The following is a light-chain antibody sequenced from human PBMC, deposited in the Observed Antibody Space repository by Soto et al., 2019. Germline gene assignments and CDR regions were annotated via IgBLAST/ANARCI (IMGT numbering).Light chain of an antibody. CDR2: AAS. CDR3: QQFNSYPLT. V-gene: IGKV1-9*01. Sequence: GDSVTITCRASQNIRNWLAWYQQKPGKAPKVLIYAASTLQSGVPSRFSGSGSGTEFTLTISSLDPEDFATYYCQQFNSYPLTFGGGTKVDIK. CDR1: QNIRNW. J-gene: IGKJ4*01.